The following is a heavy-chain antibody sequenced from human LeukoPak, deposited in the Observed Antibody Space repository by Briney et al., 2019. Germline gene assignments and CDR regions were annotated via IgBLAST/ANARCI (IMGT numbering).Heavy chain of an antibody. Sequence: HPGGSLRLSCAASGFTFSSYAMSWVCQAPGKGLEWVSGISPSGDIKYYVDSVKGRFTVSRDNSKNTLYLQINSLRDEDTAVYYCAKDDAWLQYNDWGQGTLVTVSS. CDR1: GFTFSSYA. D-gene: IGHD5-24*01. CDR3: AKDDAWLQYND. J-gene: IGHJ4*02. CDR2: ISPSGDIK. V-gene: IGHV3-23*01.